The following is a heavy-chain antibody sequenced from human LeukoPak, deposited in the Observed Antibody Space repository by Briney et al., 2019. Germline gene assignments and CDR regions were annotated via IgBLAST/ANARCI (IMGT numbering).Heavy chain of an antibody. CDR1: GGSISSGSYY. Sequence: SETLSLTCNVSGGSISSGSYYWGWIRQPPGKGLEWIGSIYTSGRTYNNPSLKSRVTMSVDTSKNQFSLNLRSVTAADTAVYYCARQGFADVSFDYWGQGSLFTVSS. CDR3: ARQGFADVSFDY. J-gene: IGHJ4*02. CDR2: IYTSGRT. V-gene: IGHV4-39*01.